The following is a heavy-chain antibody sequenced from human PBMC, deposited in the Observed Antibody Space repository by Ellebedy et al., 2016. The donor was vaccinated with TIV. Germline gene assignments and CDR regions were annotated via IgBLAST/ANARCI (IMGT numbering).Heavy chain of an antibody. CDR1: GFTFGCCA. Sequence: GESLKISCAASGFTFGCCAMGWVRQAPGKGLEWVSYVSGGGSNIKYADSVKGRFTISRDNSQNTLYLPMNRLRAEDTAVYYCAKGRGGSSYSSLDVWGQGTTVTVSS. J-gene: IGHJ6*02. V-gene: IGHV3-23*01. CDR2: VSGGGSNI. CDR3: AKGRGGSSYSSLDV. D-gene: IGHD2-15*01.